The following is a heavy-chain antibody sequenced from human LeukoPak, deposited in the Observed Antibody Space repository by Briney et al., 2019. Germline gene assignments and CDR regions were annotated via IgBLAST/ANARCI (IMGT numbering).Heavy chain of an antibody. CDR2: ISGSGGRI. D-gene: IGHD3-10*01. CDR3: AKGSKGGMIVPGERPKYFQH. V-gene: IGHV3-23*01. J-gene: IGHJ1*01. Sequence: GGSLRLSCAASGFTVSSNYMSWVRQAPGKGLEWVSGISGSGGRIYYADSVKGRFTISRDNSKNTLYLQMNSLRAEDTAVYYCAKGSKGGMIVPGERPKYFQHWGQGTLVTVSS. CDR1: GFTVSSNY.